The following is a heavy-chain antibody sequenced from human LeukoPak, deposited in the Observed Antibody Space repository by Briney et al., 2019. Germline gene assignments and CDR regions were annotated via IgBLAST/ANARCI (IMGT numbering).Heavy chain of an antibody. CDR3: AREGGQWLEEYYFDY. J-gene: IGHJ4*03. CDR1: GLTFSSES. Sequence: SGGSLRLFCALSGLTFSSESTNWVRHAPRKRLESASSISISSSHIYYADAVMGRFTISRDNAKNSLYLQLNSLRAEDRAVYYCAREGGQWLEEYYFDYWGDGTLFTVSS. V-gene: IGHV3-21*01. CDR2: ISISSSHI. D-gene: IGHD6-19*01.